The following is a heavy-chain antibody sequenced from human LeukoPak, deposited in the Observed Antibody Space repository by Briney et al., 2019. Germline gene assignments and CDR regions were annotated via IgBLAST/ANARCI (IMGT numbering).Heavy chain of an antibody. CDR2: INHSGST. D-gene: IGHD1-1*01. CDR1: GGSLSDYY. J-gene: IGHJ6*03. CDR3: ASQVRLERRHYYYYMDV. V-gene: IGHV4-34*01. Sequence: SETLSLTCAVYGGSLSDYYWSWIRQPPGKGLGWIGEINHSGSTNYNPSLKSRVTISLDTSKNQFSLKLSSVTAADTAVYYCASQVRLERRHYYYYMDVWDKGTTVTVSS.